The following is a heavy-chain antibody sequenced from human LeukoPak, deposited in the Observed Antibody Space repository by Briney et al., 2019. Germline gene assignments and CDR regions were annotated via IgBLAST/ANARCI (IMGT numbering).Heavy chain of an antibody. CDR1: GFTFSTYV. CDR2: ISASGDNT. J-gene: IGHJ4*02. V-gene: IGHV3-23*01. CDR3: AKGSGYDTNIEY. Sequence: GGSLRLSCAASGFTFSTYVMSWVRQAPGKGLEWVSGISASGDNTYYADSVKGRFTISRDNSKNTLHLQMNSLRAEDTAVYYCAKGSGYDTNIEYWGQGTLATVYS. D-gene: IGHD3-9*01.